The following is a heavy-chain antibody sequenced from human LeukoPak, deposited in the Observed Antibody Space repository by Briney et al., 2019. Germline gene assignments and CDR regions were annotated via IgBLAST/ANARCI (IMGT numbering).Heavy chain of an antibody. J-gene: IGHJ4*02. Sequence: GGSLRLSCEASGFIFSGYGMHWVRQAPGKGLEWLAVIWSDGSVKRYADSVKGRFTISRDNSKNTLFLQMNSLRAGDTAVYYCATLTAGGRDSWGQGTLVTVSS. CDR2: IWSDGSVK. CDR3: ATLTAGGRDS. D-gene: IGHD6-13*01. CDR1: GFIFSGYG. V-gene: IGHV3-33*08.